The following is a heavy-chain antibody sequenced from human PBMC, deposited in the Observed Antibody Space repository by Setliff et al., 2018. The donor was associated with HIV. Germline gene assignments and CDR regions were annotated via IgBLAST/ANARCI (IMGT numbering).Heavy chain of an antibody. V-gene: IGHV1-24*01. D-gene: IGHD3-10*01. J-gene: IGHJ6*03. CDR2: VDPEDGET. CDR3: ATVSHGSGRYLLRPYYYMDV. Sequence: ASVKVSCKVSGYTLSELSVHWVRQAPGKGLQWMGGVDPEDGETIYAQELQGRVTMTEDTSADTAYMELSSLRSEDTAVYYCATVSHGSGRYLLRPYYYMDVWGKGTTVTVSS. CDR1: GYTLSELS.